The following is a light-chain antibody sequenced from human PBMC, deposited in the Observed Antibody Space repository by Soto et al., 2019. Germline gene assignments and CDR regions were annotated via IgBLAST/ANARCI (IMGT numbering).Light chain of an antibody. CDR1: QSVLYRSNNTNY. CDR2: WTS. J-gene: IGKJ1*01. Sequence: DIVMTQSPDSLTVSLGERATINCKSGQSVLYRSNNTNYLAWYQHKPGLPPKLLVYWTSTRESGVPDRFSGSGSGTDFTLTISSLQAEDVAVYYCQQYFKTPWTFGQGTKVEI. V-gene: IGKV4-1*01. CDR3: QQYFKTPWT.